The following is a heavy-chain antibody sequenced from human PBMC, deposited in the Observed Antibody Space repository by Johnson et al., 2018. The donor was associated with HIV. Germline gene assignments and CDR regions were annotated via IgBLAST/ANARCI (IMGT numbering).Heavy chain of an antibody. Sequence: QVQLVESGGGVVQPGRSLRLSCAASAFTSSSYSMHWVRQAPGKGLEWVAVISYDGSNKYYADSVKGRFTISRDNSKNTLYLQMNSLRAEDTAVYYCAKDRGGSYLLFGAFDIWGQGTMVTVSS. J-gene: IGHJ3*02. D-gene: IGHD1-26*01. CDR2: ISYDGSNK. CDR1: AFTSSSYS. V-gene: IGHV3-30*04. CDR3: AKDRGGSYLLFGAFDI.